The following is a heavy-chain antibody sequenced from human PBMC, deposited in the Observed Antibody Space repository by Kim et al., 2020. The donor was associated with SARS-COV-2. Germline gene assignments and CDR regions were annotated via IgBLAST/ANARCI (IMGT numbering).Heavy chain of an antibody. CDR1: GCTFSSYA. J-gene: IGHJ5*02. CDR2: IIPIIGTA. D-gene: IGHD3-10*01. V-gene: IGHV1-69*13. Sequence: SVKVSCKASGCTFSSYAISWVRQAPGQGLEWMGGIIPIIGTANYAQKFQGRVTITADESTSTAYMELSSLRSEDTAVYYCARDNGYYYGSGGSGSWFDP. CDR3: ARDNGYYYGSGGSGSWFDP.